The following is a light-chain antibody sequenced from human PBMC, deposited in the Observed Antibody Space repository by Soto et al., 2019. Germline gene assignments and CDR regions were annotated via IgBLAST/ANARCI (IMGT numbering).Light chain of an antibody. V-gene: IGKV3-20*01. Sequence: EIVMTKSPDTRAGSPREKVTLSCRASQSVSSSLAWYQQRPGQAPRLLIYGTSSRATGIPDRFSGSGSGTDFTLTISRLEPEDFAVYFCQRYGSSPLITFGQGTRLEIK. CDR2: GTS. CDR3: QRYGSSPLIT. CDR1: QSVSSS. J-gene: IGKJ5*01.